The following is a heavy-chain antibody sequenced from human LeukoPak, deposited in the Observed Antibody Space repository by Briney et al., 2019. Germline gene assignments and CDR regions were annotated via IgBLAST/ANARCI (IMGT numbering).Heavy chain of an antibody. D-gene: IGHD5-18*01. CDR1: GGSISSGGYY. CDR3: ARLGGYSAPGFDI. Sequence: SETLSLTCTVSGGSISSGGYYWSWLRQHPGKGLEWIGYIYYSGSTYYNPSLKSRVTISVDTSKNQFSLKLSSVTAADTAVYYCARLGGYSAPGFDIWGQGTMATVSS. V-gene: IGHV4-31*03. CDR2: IYYSGST. J-gene: IGHJ3*02.